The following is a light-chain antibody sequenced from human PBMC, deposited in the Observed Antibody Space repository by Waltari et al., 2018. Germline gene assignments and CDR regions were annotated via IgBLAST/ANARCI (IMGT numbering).Light chain of an antibody. CDR1: KNDIVPYHF. CDR2: EAT. CDR3: CSYAGGSRVI. V-gene: IGLV2-23*01. J-gene: IGLJ2*01. Sequence: QSALTPPASLSGSPGQSITIPCAGTKNDIVPYHFVPWFQQFPGQAPKLLVSEATKRPSGVSYRFSGSKSGNTASLTISGLQAEDEADYYCCSYAGGSRVIFGGGTKLTVL.